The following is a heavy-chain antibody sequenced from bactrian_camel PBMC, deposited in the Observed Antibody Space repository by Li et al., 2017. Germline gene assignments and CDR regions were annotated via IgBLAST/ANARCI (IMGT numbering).Heavy chain of an antibody. CDR2: IDNDGRT. J-gene: IGHJ4*01. CDR3: AADSASLTPCTDYSVGTFFESSSSR. CDR1: EGMYNYYC. Sequence: HVQLVESGGGSVQAGGSLRLFCAASEGMYNYYCMAWFRQAPGKEREGVATIDNDGRTTYADSVKVRFTISKDDAKNTLYLQMNNLKPEDTAMYYCAADSASLTPCTDYSVGTFFESSSSRWGQGTQVTVS. D-gene: IGHD2*01. V-gene: IGHV3S53*01.